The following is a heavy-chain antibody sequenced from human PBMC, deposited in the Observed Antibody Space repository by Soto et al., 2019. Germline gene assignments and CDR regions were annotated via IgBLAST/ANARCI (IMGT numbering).Heavy chain of an antibody. CDR2: VYSSGTT. V-gene: IGHV4-4*07. D-gene: IGHD3-10*01. Sequence: SETLSLTCSVSGGSITSYWWSWIRQPAGKGLEWIGRVYSSGTTDYNPSLNSRATLSVETSKNQSSLKLSSVTAADTAVYYCARDIGSYAYGEGYWGQGIQVT. J-gene: IGHJ4*02. CDR3: ARDIGSYAYGEGY. CDR1: GGSITSYW.